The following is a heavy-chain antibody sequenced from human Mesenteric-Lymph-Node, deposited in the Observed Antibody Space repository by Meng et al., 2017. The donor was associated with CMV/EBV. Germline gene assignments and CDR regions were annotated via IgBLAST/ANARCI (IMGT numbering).Heavy chain of an antibody. Sequence: SETLSLTCTVSGDFISSSHYWWGWIRQPPGKGLEWIGSIFYSGRPYFDPSLKSRVTISIDTSKNQFSLKLSSVTAADTAVYYCARRWEGNTWFDYWGQGTLVTVSS. D-gene: IGHD1-26*01. V-gene: IGHV4-39*07. CDR1: GDFISSSHYW. CDR3: ARRWEGNTWFDY. J-gene: IGHJ4*02. CDR2: IFYSGRP.